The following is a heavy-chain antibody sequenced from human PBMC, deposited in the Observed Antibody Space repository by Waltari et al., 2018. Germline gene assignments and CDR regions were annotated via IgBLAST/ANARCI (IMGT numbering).Heavy chain of an antibody. CDR2: IYTSGST. D-gene: IGHD3-22*01. CDR1: GGSISSGSYY. Sequence: QVQLQESGPGLVKPSQTLSLTCTVSGGSISSGSYYWSWIRQPAGKGLEWIGRIYTSGSTNYNPSLKSRVTISVDTSKNQFSLKLSSVTAADTAVYYCASGKGDYYDSSVDYWGQGTLVTVSS. J-gene: IGHJ4*02. V-gene: IGHV4-61*02. CDR3: ASGKGDYYDSSVDY.